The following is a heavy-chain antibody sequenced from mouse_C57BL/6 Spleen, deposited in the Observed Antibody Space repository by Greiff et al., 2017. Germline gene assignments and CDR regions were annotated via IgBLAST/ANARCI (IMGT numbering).Heavy chain of an antibody. CDR2: IYPRSGNT. V-gene: IGHV1-81*01. J-gene: IGHJ2*01. Sequence: QVQLKESGAELARPGASVKLSCKASGYTFTSYGISWVKQRTGQGLEWIGEIYPRSGNTYYNEKFKGKATLTADKSSSTAYMELRSLTSEDSAVYFCARTEDTRDYFDYWGQGTTLTVSS. CDR1: GYTFTSYG. CDR3: ARTEDTRDYFDY.